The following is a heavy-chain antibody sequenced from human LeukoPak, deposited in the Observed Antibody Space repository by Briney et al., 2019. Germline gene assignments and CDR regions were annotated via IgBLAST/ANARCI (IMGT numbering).Heavy chain of an antibody. V-gene: IGHV1-69*13. CDR2: IIPIFGTA. J-gene: IGHJ4*02. CDR3: ARFPVDVVEGDDY. D-gene: IGHD2-2*03. Sequence: SVKVSCKASGGTFSSYAISWVRQAPGQGREWMGGIIPIFGTANYAQKFQGRVTITADESTSTAYMELSSLRSEDTAVYYCARFPVDVVEGDDYWGQGTLVTVSS. CDR1: GGTFSSYA.